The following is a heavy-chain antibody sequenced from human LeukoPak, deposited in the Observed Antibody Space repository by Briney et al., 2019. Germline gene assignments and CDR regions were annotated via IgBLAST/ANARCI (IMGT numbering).Heavy chain of an antibody. CDR1: GFTVSSNY. D-gene: IGHD3-10*01. J-gene: IGHJ4*02. Sequence: GGSLRLSCAASGFTVSSNYMSWVRQAPGKRLEWVSSITGSGDGTYYADSVRGRFTISRDNSENTLYLQLNSLRAEDTAVYFCVKGFVHPTYYFDYWGQGTLVTVSS. V-gene: IGHV3-23*01. CDR3: VKGFVHPTYYFDY. CDR2: ITGSGDGT.